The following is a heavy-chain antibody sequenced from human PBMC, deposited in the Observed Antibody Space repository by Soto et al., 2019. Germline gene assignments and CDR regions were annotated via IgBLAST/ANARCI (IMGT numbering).Heavy chain of an antibody. Sequence: SVKGSCKASGFTFTSSSVQWVRQARGQRLEWIGWIVVGSGNTNYAQKFQERVTITRDMSTSTAYMELSSLRSEDTAVYYCAREHGDYVAFDIWGQGTMVTVSS. CDR3: AREHGDYVAFDI. J-gene: IGHJ3*02. CDR2: IVVGSGNT. D-gene: IGHD4-17*01. V-gene: IGHV1-58*01. CDR1: GFTFTSSS.